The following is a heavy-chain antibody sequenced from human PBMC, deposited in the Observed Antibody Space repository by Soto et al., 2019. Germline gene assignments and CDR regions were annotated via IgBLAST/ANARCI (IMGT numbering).Heavy chain of an antibody. J-gene: IGHJ4*02. CDR1: GYTFTGYG. D-gene: IGHD3-22*01. V-gene: IGHV1-18*04. Sequence: ASVKVSCKASGYTFTGYGISWMRQAPGQGLEWMGRISGYNGDTNYAPKVQGRVTMTSDKSTSTAYMELRSLTSDDTAVYYCGRSNYYDSPDHWGQGTLVTVSS. CDR2: ISGYNGDT. CDR3: GRSNYYDSPDH.